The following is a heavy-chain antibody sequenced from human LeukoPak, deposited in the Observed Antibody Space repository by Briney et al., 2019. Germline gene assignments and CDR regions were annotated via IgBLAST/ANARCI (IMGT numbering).Heavy chain of an antibody. CDR3: ARLDGSGRYDY. Sequence: GGSLRLSCAASGFTFSSYDMHWVRQATGKGLEWVSAIGTAGDTYSPGSVKGRFTISRENAKNSLYLQMNRLRAGDTAVYYCARLDGSGRYDYWGQGTLVTVSS. CDR2: IGTAGDT. V-gene: IGHV3-13*04. D-gene: IGHD3-10*01. CDR1: GFTFSSYD. J-gene: IGHJ4*02.